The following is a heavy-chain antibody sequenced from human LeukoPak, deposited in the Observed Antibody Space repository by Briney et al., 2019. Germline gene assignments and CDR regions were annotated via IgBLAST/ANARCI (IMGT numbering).Heavy chain of an antibody. J-gene: IGHJ4*02. CDR1: GGSFSGYY. CDR2: INHSGST. V-gene: IGHV4-34*01. D-gene: IGHD6-19*01. CDR3: ARGSKYRSGWGGYFDY. Sequence: SETLSLTCAVYGGSFSGYYWSWIRQPPGKGLEWIGEINHSGSTNYNPSLKSRVTISVDTSKNQFSLKLSSVTAADTAVYYCARGSKYRSGWGGYFDYWGQGTLVTVPS.